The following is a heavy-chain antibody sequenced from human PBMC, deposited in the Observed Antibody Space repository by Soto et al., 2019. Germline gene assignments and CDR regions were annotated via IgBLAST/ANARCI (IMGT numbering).Heavy chain of an antibody. V-gene: IGHV4-31*03. D-gene: IGHD4-17*01. CDR2: IYFSGTT. J-gene: IGHJ3*02. CDR3: ARDDYGGNSGALDI. CDR1: GGSLSSGDSY. Sequence: TLSLSCTFSGGSLSSGDSYWTWIRQHPRKGLEWIGYIYFSGTTTYNPSLKSRLSISIHTSKNQFSLKLNSVTAADTAIYYCARDDYGGNSGALDIWGQGTMVTGSS.